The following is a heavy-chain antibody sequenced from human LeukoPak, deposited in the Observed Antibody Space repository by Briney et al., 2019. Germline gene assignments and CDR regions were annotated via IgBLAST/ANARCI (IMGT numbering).Heavy chain of an antibody. J-gene: IGHJ6*03. CDR1: GRSFTGYY. CDR3: ARVTITTSLYYYYMDV. Sequence: SQTLSLTCAVYGRSFTGYYWSWIRQPPGKGLEWIGEINHSGSTNYNPSLKSRVTISVDTSKNQFSLKLSSVTAADTAVYYCARVTITTSLYYYYMDVWGKGTTVTVSS. CDR2: INHSGST. D-gene: IGHD3-3*01. V-gene: IGHV4-34*01.